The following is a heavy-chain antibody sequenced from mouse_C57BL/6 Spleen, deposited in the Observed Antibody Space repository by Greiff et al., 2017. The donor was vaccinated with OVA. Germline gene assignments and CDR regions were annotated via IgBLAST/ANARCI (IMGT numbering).Heavy chain of an antibody. CDR3: ARSPIYYYGRGYYFDY. CDR2: IDPSDSET. Sequence: QVQLQQPGAELVRPGSSVKLSCKASGYTFTSYWMHWVKQRPIQGLEWIGNIDPSDSETHYNQKFKDKATLTVDKSSSTAYMQLSSLTSEDSAVYYCARSPIYYYGRGYYFDYWGQGTTLTVSA. J-gene: IGHJ2*01. D-gene: IGHD1-1*01. V-gene: IGHV1-52*01. CDR1: GYTFTSYW.